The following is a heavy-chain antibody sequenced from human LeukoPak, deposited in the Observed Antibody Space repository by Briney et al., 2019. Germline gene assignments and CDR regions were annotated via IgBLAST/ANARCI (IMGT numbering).Heavy chain of an antibody. J-gene: IGHJ3*02. CDR1: GGSFSGYY. CDR3: ARWSCYYDSSGYI. Sequence: SETLSLTCALYGGSFSGYYWSWIRQRPGSGLEWVGEIKHTARTNYNPALTSRVTISVDTSKNQFSLKLSSVTAADTAVYYCARWSCYYDSSGYIGGQGTMVTVSS. D-gene: IGHD3-22*01. V-gene: IGHV4-34*01. CDR2: IKHTART.